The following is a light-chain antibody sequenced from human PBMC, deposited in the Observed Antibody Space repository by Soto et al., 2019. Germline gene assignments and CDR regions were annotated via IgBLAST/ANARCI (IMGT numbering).Light chain of an antibody. V-gene: IGKV3-11*01. CDR2: DAS. J-gene: IGKJ1*01. CDR3: QQRSNWPPRWT. CDR1: QSVSSY. Sequence: IVLTQSPATLSLSPGERATLSCRASQSVSSYFAWYQQKPGQAPRLLIYDASNRATGIPARFSGSGSVTDFTRTISSLEPEEFAFDYCQQRSNWPPRWTFGQGTKVDIK.